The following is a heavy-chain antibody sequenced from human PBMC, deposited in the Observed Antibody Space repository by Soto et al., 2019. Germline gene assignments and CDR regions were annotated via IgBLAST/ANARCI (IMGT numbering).Heavy chain of an antibody. D-gene: IGHD5-18*01. CDR2: IYYSGST. Sequence: QVQLQESGPGLVKPSQTLSLTCTVSGGSISSGGYYWSWIRQHPGKGLEWIGYIYYSGSTYYNPSLKTRVTILVDMSKNQFSLKLSFVTAADTAVYYCARDRGYSYEFWFDPWGQGTLVTVSS. CDR1: GGSISSGGYY. J-gene: IGHJ5*02. CDR3: ARDRGYSYEFWFDP. V-gene: IGHV4-31*03.